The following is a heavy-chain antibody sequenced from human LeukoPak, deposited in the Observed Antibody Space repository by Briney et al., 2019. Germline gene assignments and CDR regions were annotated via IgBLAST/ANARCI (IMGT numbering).Heavy chain of an antibody. CDR1: GGSISSSSYY. D-gene: IGHD3-10*01. CDR3: ARNLGSRMVRGVITPYDAFDI. Sequence: PSETLSLTCTVSGGSISSSSYYWGWIRQPPGKGLEWIGSIYYSGSTYYNPSLKSRVTISVDTSKNQFSLKLSSVTAADTAVYYCARNLGSRMVRGVITPYDAFDIWGQGTMVTVSS. CDR2: IYYSGST. J-gene: IGHJ3*02. V-gene: IGHV4-39*01.